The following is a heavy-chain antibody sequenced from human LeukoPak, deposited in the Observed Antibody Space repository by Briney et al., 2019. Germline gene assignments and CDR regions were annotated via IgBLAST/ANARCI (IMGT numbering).Heavy chain of an antibody. CDR3: ARGTGPFDI. CDR2: ISSNGGST. V-gene: IGHV3-64*01. CDR1: GVTFSSYG. J-gene: IGHJ3*02. Sequence: GGSLRLSCAASGVTFSSYGMHWVRQAPGRGLEYVSAISSNGGSTYYANSVKGRFNISRDNSKNTLYIQMGSPRAEDIAVSYCARGTGPFDIWGQGTMVTVSS.